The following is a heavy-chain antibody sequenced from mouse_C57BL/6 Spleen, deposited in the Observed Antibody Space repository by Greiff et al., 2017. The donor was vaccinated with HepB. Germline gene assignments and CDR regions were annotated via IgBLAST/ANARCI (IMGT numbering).Heavy chain of an antibody. D-gene: IGHD1-1*01. CDR2: IYPGDGDT. CDR1: GYAFSSSW. J-gene: IGHJ4*01. Sequence: VQLQQSGPELVKPGASVKISCKASGYAFSSSWMNWVKQRPGKGLEWIGRIYPGDGDTNYNGKFKGKATLAADKSSSTAYMQLSSLTSEDSAVYFCARYGYGSSYENAMDYWGQRTSVTVSS. V-gene: IGHV1-82*01. CDR3: ARYGYGSSYENAMDY.